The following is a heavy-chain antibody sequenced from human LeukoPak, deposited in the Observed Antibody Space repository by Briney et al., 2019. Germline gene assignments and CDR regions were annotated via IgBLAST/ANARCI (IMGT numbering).Heavy chain of an antibody. CDR3: VKDRWVDH. CDR1: GFILSGSG. J-gene: IGHJ4*02. D-gene: IGHD6-13*01. V-gene: IGHV3-73*01. CDR2: IRSNSNNYAT. Sequence: GGSLRLSCAASGFILSGSGIHWVRQASGKGLEWVGRIRSNSNNYATSYAASVKGRFTVSRDDSKNTAYLTMNSLETEDTAVYYCVKDRWVDHWGQGTLVTVSS.